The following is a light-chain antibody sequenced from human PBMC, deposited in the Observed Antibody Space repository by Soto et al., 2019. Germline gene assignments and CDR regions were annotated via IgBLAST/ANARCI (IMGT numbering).Light chain of an antibody. Sequence: EIVMSHSPATLCVTPGERATLSCRASQSVNSNLAWYQQKPGQAPRLLIYGASSGATGIPDRFSGSGSGTDFTLTISRLEPEDFAIYYCQQYGTSPWPFGQGTKV. CDR3: QQYGTSPWP. CDR2: GAS. J-gene: IGKJ1*01. V-gene: IGKV3-20*01. CDR1: QSVNSN.